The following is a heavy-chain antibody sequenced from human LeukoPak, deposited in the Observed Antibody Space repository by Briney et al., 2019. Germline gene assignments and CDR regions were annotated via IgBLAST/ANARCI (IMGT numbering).Heavy chain of an antibody. CDR3: ARGHYGDSRNYYFDY. Sequence: SETLSLTCAVYGGSFSGYYWSWIRQPPGKGLEWIGEINHSGSTNYNPSLKSRVTISVDTSKNQFSLRLSSVTAADTAVYYCARGHYGDSRNYYFDYWGQGTLVTVSS. CDR1: GGSFSGYY. V-gene: IGHV4-34*01. CDR2: INHSGST. D-gene: IGHD4-17*01. J-gene: IGHJ4*02.